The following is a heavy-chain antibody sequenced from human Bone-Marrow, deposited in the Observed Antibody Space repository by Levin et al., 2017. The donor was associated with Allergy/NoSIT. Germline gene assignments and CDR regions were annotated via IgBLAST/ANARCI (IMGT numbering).Heavy chain of an antibody. Sequence: LSLTCAASGFTFSTYALSWARQAPGKGLEWVSLISGNGGRTYYADAVKGRFTISRDNSKNTVYLQMDSLRVEDTAVYYCAKDRIAGTAGAESNFWGQGTLVTVSS. D-gene: IGHD2-8*02. CDR2: ISGNGGRT. V-gene: IGHV3-23*01. CDR3: AKDRIAGTAGAESNF. J-gene: IGHJ4*02. CDR1: GFTFSTYA.